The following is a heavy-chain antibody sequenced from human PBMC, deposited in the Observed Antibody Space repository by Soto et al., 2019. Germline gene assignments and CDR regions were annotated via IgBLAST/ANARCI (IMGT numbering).Heavy chain of an antibody. Sequence: QVQLVQSGAELKKPGASVKVSCKASGYTFSNYDMNWVRQATGQGPEWIGWVNPNNGDTGYAQKFQALVTPITDRCTSTPYMELTSRRSEDTAIYYCAKVSRKGSAIDFDYWGQGTLITVSS. D-gene: IGHD3-10*01. V-gene: IGHV1-8*01. CDR3: AKVSRKGSAIDFDY. CDR1: GYTFSNYD. CDR2: VNPNNGDT. J-gene: IGHJ4*02.